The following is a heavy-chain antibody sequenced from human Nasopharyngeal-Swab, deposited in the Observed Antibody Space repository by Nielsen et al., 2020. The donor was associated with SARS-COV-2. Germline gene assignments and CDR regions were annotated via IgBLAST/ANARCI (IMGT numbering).Heavy chain of an antibody. V-gene: IGHV3-53*01. CDR3: ATGACDY. CDR2: INSAGEG. Sequence: GGSLRLSCAVSGFSISSTFINWVRQAPGKGLEWISLINSAGEGVYGDSVKGRFTISRDTSRNTVSLQMNSLRAEDTAVYYCATGACDYWGQGALVTVSS. J-gene: IGHJ4*02. CDR1: GFSISSTF.